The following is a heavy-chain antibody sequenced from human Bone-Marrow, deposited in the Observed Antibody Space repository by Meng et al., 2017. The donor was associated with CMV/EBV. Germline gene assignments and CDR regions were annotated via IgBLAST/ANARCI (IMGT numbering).Heavy chain of an antibody. D-gene: IGHD6-19*01. CDR1: GFIFNDYA. CDR2: SRSREFGGTR. Sequence: GEYLKISCATSGFIFNDYALAWVRQDPGKGLELVGFSRSREFGGTREYAASVQGRFDISRDSSGNILHLQMDGLQTDDTAVYFCARGRTGTGWKYYFDHWGRGTLVTVSS. J-gene: IGHJ4*02. CDR3: ARGRTGTGWKYYFDH. V-gene: IGHV3-49*04.